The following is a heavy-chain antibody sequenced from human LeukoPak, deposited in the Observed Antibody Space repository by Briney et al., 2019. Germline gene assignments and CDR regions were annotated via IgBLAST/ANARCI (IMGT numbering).Heavy chain of an antibody. CDR1: GVTFSSYA. D-gene: IGHD2-15*01. Sequence: PGRSLRLSCAASGVTFSSYAMHWVRQAPGKGLEWVAVISYDGSNKYYADSVKGRFTISRDNSKNTLYLQMNSLRAEDTAVYYCARAGDVVVVAATDEWFDPWGQGTLVTVSS. CDR2: ISYDGSNK. V-gene: IGHV3-30*04. J-gene: IGHJ5*02. CDR3: ARAGDVVVVAATDEWFDP.